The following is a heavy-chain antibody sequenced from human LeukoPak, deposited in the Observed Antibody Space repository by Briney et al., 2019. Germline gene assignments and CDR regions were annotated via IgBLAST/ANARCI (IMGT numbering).Heavy chain of an antibody. CDR1: RYTFTTYD. CDR3: ARVWCSSTNCLNGWFDP. Sequence: ASVKVSCKASRYTFTTYDINWVRQAAGQGLEWMGWMYPNSGNTGYAQKFQGRVTMTRNTSISTAYMELSSLRSEDTAVYYCARVWCSSTNCLNGWFDPWGQGTPVTVSS. J-gene: IGHJ5*02. CDR2: MYPNSGNT. D-gene: IGHD2-2*01. V-gene: IGHV1-8*02.